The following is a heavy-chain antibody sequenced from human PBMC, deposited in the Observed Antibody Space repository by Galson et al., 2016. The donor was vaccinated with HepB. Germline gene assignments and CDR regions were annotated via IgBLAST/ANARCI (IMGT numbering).Heavy chain of an antibody. CDR2: IKQDGSEK. J-gene: IGHJ4*02. D-gene: IGHD2-2*01. Sequence: SLRLSCAASGFTFSTYWMSWVRQAPGKGLEWVANIKQDGSEKYYVDSVKGRFTISRDNAKNSLYLQMNSLRAEDTAVYYCARGGYCSSTSCFGDRVGLDYWGQGTLVTVSS. CDR1: GFTFSTYW. CDR3: ARGGYCSSTSCFGDRVGLDY. V-gene: IGHV3-7*03.